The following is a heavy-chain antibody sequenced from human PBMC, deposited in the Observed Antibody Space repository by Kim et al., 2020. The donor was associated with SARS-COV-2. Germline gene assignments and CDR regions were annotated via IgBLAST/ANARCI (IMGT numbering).Heavy chain of an antibody. V-gene: IGHV4-39*01. D-gene: IGHD3-22*01. CDR1: GGSISSSSYY. CDR2: IYYSGST. J-gene: IGHJ2*01. Sequence: SETLSLTCTVSGGSISSSSYYWGWIRQPPGKGLEGIGSIYYSGSTNYNPSLKSRVTISVDTSKNQFSLKLRSVTAADTAVYYCARHPSITTIVIAWYFDLWGRGTLVTVSS. CDR3: ARHPSITTIVIAWYFDL.